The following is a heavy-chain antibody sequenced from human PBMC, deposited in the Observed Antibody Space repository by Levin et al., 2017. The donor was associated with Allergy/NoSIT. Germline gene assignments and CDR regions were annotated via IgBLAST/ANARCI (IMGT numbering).Heavy chain of an antibody. CDR3: AKELLYLESVVPDLVDY. Sequence: PGGSLRLSCAASGFTFSSYGMHWVRQAPGKGLEWVAVISYDGSNKYYADSVKGRFTISRDNSKNTLYLQMNSLRAEDTAVYYCAKELLYLESVVPDLVDYWGQGTLVTVSS. CDR2: ISYDGSNK. D-gene: IGHD2-2*01. V-gene: IGHV3-30*18. J-gene: IGHJ4*02. CDR1: GFTFSSYG.